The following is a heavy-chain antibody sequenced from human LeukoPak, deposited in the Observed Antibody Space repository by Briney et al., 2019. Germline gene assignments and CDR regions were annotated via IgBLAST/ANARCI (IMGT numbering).Heavy chain of an antibody. CDR3: ARTRLMVRGPSWFDP. V-gene: IGHV4-39*01. CDR2: IYYSGST. Sequence: SETLSLTCTVSGGSISSNSHYWGWIRQPPGKGLKWIGSIYYSGSTYYNPSLKSRVTISVDTSKNQFSLKLSSVTAADTAVYYCARTRLMVRGPSWFDPWGQGTLVTVSS. J-gene: IGHJ5*02. CDR1: GGSISSNSHY. D-gene: IGHD3-10*01.